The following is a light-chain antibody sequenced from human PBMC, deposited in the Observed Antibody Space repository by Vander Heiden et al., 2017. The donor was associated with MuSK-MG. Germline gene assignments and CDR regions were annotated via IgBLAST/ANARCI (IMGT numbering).Light chain of an antibody. Sequence: DIQMTQSPSSLSASVGDRVTITCRASQSISSYLNWYQQKPGKAPKLLIYAASSLQSGVPSRFSGSGSGTDFTLTISSLQPEDFATYYCQQSYSTLFTFGPGNKAEIK. J-gene: IGKJ3*01. CDR2: AAS. V-gene: IGKV1-39*01. CDR1: QSISSY. CDR3: QQSYSTLFT.